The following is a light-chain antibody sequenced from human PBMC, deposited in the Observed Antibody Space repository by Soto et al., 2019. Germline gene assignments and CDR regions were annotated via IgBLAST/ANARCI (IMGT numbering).Light chain of an antibody. Sequence: QSALTQPASVSGSPGQSITISCTGTSSDVGDYKYVSWYQQHPDKAPKLMIYVVSNRPSGVSNRFSGSKSGNTASLTISGLQAEDEGDYYCASYTSSDTPYVFGTGTKLTVL. J-gene: IGLJ1*01. CDR3: ASYTSSDTPYV. V-gene: IGLV2-14*01. CDR2: VVS. CDR1: SSDVGDYKY.